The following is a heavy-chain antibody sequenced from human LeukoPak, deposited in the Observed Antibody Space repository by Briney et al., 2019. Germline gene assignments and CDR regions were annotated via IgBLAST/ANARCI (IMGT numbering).Heavy chain of an antibody. J-gene: IGHJ4*02. CDR1: GGSFSGYY. CDR3: ARGPEYDFRSGIDY. Sequence: KTSETLSLTCAVYGGSFSGYYWSWIRQPPGKGLEWIGEINHSGSTNYNPSLKSRVTISVDTSKNQFSLKLSSVTAADTAVYYCARGPEYDFRSGIDYWGQGTLVTVSS. D-gene: IGHD3-3*01. CDR2: INHSGST. V-gene: IGHV4-34*01.